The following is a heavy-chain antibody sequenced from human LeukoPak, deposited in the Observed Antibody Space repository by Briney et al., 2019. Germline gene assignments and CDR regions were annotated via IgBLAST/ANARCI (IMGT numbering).Heavy chain of an antibody. J-gene: IGHJ4*02. V-gene: IGHV3-30-3*01. CDR3: ARDRWHDGFDY. Sequence: PGGSLILSCAASGFTFSSYTMHWVRQAPGKGLEWVAVISYDGSNDYYADSVKGRFTISRDNSKNTLYLQLNSLRTADTAVYYCARDRWHDGFDYWGQGTLVTVSS. D-gene: IGHD1-1*01. CDR1: GFTFSSYT. CDR2: ISYDGSND.